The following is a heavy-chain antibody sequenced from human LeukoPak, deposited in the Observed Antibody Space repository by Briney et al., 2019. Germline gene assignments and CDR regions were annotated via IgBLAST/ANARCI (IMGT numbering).Heavy chain of an antibody. Sequence: SETLSLTCSVSGGSISSFYWNWIRQPPGKGLEWIGYMSNSGSTNYNPSLKSRLTISVDTSKKQFSLKLSSVTAADTAMYYCARQGGIAARQYYYGMDVWGQGTTVTVSS. CDR2: MSNSGST. CDR1: GGSISSFY. J-gene: IGHJ6*02. D-gene: IGHD6-6*01. CDR3: ARQGGIAARQYYYGMDV. V-gene: IGHV4-59*08.